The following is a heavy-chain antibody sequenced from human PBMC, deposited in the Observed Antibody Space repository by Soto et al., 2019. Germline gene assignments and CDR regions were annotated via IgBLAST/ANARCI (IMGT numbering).Heavy chain of an antibody. CDR1: GGTLSIYA. V-gene: IGHV1-69*13. CDR2: IIPIFGTA. D-gene: IGHD2-2*02. J-gene: IGHJ6*02. CDR3: AREDIVVVPAAIRIYGMDV. Sequence: PVKVSCKASGGTLSIYAISCVLQSPLQWLEWMGGIIPIFGTANYAQKFQGRVTITADESTSTAYMELSSLRSEDTAVYYCAREDIVVVPAAIRIYGMDVWGQGTTVTVSS.